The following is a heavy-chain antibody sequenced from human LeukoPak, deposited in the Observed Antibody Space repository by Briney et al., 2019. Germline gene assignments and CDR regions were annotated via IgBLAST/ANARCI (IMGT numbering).Heavy chain of an antibody. J-gene: IGHJ4*02. Sequence: AASVKVSCKASVGTFSSYAISWVRQAPGQGLEWMGGIIPIFGTANYAQKFQGRVTITADESTSTAYMELSSLRSEDTAVYYCARTGAADSYGPPYYFDYWGQGTLVTVSS. D-gene: IGHD5-18*01. CDR2: IIPIFGTA. V-gene: IGHV1-69*13. CDR3: ARTGAADSYGPPYYFDY. CDR1: VGTFSSYA.